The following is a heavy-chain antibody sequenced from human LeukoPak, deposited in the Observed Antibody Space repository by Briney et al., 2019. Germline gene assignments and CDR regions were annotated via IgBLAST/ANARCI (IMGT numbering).Heavy chain of an antibody. Sequence: GGSLRLSCAASGFTFSSYGMHRVRQAPGKGLEWVAVIWYDGSNKYYADSAKGRFTISRDNSKNTLYLQMNSLRAEDTAVYFRARDGVHLTYYYYYYGMDVWGQGTTVTVSS. CDR1: GFTFSSYG. J-gene: IGHJ6*02. D-gene: IGHD3-16*01. CDR3: ARDGVHLTYYYYYYGMDV. CDR2: IWYDGSNK. V-gene: IGHV3-33*01.